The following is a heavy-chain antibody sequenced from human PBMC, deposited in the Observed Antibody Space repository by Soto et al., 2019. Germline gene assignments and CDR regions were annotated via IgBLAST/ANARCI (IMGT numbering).Heavy chain of an antibody. CDR3: ARGRRWLQFDYYYYGMDV. CDR1: GFTFSSYW. D-gene: IGHD5-12*01. Sequence: PGGSLRLSCAASGFTFSSYWMHWVRQAPGKGLVWVSRINSDGSSTSYADSVKGRFTISRDNAKNTLYLQMNSLRAEDTAVYYCARGRRWLQFDYYYYGMDVWGQGTTVTVSS. CDR2: INSDGSST. J-gene: IGHJ6*02. V-gene: IGHV3-74*01.